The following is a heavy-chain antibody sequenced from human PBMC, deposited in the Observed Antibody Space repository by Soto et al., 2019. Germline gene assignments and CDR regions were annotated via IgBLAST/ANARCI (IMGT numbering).Heavy chain of an antibody. D-gene: IGHD2-2*02. CDR3: ARFVRSCSGTTCYTRADV. CDR1: CGSVSSDTHY. CDR2: IYSSGST. V-gene: IGHV4-61*01. Sequence: PSETLSLTCTFSCGSVSSDTHYWSWIRQPPGKRLEWIGFIYSSGSTNYNPSLKSRVTMSVDTSKNQFSLKLRSVIVADTAVYHCARFVRSCSGTTCYTRADVWGQGTTVTVSS. J-gene: IGHJ6*02.